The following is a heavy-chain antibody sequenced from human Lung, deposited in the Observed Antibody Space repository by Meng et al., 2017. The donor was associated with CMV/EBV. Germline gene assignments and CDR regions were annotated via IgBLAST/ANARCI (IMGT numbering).Heavy chain of an antibody. V-gene: IGHV4-39*01. CDR2: IYYSGST. CDR3: ARPIYSSSSFDY. D-gene: IGHD6-6*01. CDR1: GGSISSSSYY. J-gene: IGHJ4*02. Sequence: SETXSLXCTVSGGSISSSSYYWGWIRQPPGKGLEWIGSIYYSGSTHYNPSLKSRVTISVDTSKNQFSLKLSSVTAADTAVYYCARPIYSSSSFDYWGQGTLVTVSS.